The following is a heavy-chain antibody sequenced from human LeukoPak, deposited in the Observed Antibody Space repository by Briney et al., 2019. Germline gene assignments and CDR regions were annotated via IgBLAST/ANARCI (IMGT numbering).Heavy chain of an antibody. CDR2: FYYSGST. CDR1: GGSISSSSYY. Sequence: KASETLSLTCTVSGGSISSSSYYWGWIRQPPGKGLEWIGSFYYSGSTYYSPSLKSRVTISVDTSKNQLSLKLSSVTAADTAVYYCARVLGITVISRNWYFDLWGRGTLVTVSS. J-gene: IGHJ2*01. D-gene: IGHD4-17*01. CDR3: ARVLGITVISRNWYFDL. V-gene: IGHV4-39*01.